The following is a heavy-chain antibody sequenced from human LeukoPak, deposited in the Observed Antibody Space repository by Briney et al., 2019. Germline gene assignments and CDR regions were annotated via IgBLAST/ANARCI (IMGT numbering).Heavy chain of an antibody. CDR3: ARDPRPGNGDDYFDY. CDR1: GFTFSSYS. CDR2: ISSSSSYI. V-gene: IGHV3-21*01. J-gene: IGHJ4*02. Sequence: GGSLRLSCAASGFTFSSYSMNWVRQAPGKGLEWVSSISSSSSYIYYADSVKGRFTISRDNAKNSLYLQMNSLRAEDTAVYYCARDPRPGNGDDYFDYWGQGTLVTVSS. D-gene: IGHD4-17*01.